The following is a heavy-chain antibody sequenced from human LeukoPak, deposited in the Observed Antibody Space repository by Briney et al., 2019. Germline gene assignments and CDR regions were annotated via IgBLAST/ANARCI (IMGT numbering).Heavy chain of an antibody. CDR1: GFIFSSYA. V-gene: IGHV3-23*01. Sequence: PGGSLRLSCAASGFIFSSYAMSWVRQAPGKGLEWVAAISGSGGSTYYADSVKGRFTISRDNSKNTLYLQMNSLRAEDTAVYYCAKDLALQAGYYFDYWGQGTLVTVSS. D-gene: IGHD6-13*01. CDR2: ISGSGGST. CDR3: AKDLALQAGYYFDY. J-gene: IGHJ4*02.